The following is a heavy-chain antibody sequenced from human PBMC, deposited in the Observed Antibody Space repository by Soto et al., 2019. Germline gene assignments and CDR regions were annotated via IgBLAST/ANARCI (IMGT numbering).Heavy chain of an antibody. CDR1: GGTFSTYI. Sequence: QVQLVQSGAEVRKPGSSVKVSCKAPGGTFSTYIISGVRQAPGQGLEWMGRIIPIPDITNYAQKFQGRVTVTADRSTSTAYMELTSLKSDDTAVYSCARDRITTRGDAFDLWGQGTMVTVSS. V-gene: IGHV1-69*08. CDR2: IIPIPDIT. CDR3: ARDRITTRGDAFDL. J-gene: IGHJ3*01. D-gene: IGHD3-3*01.